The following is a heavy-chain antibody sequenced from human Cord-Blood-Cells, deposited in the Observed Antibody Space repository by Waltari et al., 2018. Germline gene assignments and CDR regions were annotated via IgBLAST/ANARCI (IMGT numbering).Heavy chain of an antibody. V-gene: IGHV3-23*01. CDR3: AKSGRITIFGVVNHYYYYMDV. D-gene: IGHD3-3*01. Sequence: EVQLLESGGGLVQPGGSLRLSCAASGFTFSSYAMSWVRQAPGKGLEWVSAISGSGGSTYYADSVKGRFTISRDNSKNTLYLQMNSLRAEDTAVYYCAKSGRITIFGVVNHYYYYMDVWGKGTTVTVSS. CDR1: GFTFSSYA. CDR2: ISGSGGST. J-gene: IGHJ6*03.